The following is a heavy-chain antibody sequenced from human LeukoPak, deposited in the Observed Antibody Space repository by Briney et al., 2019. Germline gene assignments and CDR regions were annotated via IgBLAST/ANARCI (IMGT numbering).Heavy chain of an antibody. D-gene: IGHD2-15*01. CDR1: AGSISHYY. CDR3: ARAYSRGGSFH. V-gene: IGHV4-59*01. J-gene: IGHJ4*02. CDR2: ILYSGDT. Sequence: PSETLSLTCTVSAGSISHYYWNWIRQTPGKGLEWIGYILYSGDTNYNPSLKSRVTLSLDTSKSQFSLKLNSVTAADAAVYYCARAYSRGGSFHWGQGTPVTVSS.